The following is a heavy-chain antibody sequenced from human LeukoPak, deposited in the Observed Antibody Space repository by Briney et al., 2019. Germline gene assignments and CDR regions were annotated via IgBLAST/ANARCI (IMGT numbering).Heavy chain of an antibody. V-gene: IGHV3-21*04. Sequence: PGGSLRLSCAASGFTFSSYSMNWVRQAPGKGLEWVSSISSSSSNIYYADSVKGRFTISRDTAKNSLYLQMNSLRVEDTALYYCVRDGPGGGSYYSNYWGQGTLVTVSS. J-gene: IGHJ4*02. D-gene: IGHD1-26*01. CDR3: VRDGPGGGSYYSNY. CDR1: GFTFSSYS. CDR2: ISSSSSNI.